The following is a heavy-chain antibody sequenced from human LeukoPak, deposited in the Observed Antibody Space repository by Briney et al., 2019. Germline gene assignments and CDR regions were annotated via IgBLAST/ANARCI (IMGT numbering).Heavy chain of an antibody. J-gene: IGHJ4*02. Sequence: GGSLRLSCAASGFTFSSYAMSWVRQAPGKGLEWVSAISGSGGSTYYADSVKGRFTISRDNSKNTLYLQMNSLRAEDTAVYYCAKDHTYYYDSSGSYHFDYWGQGTLVTLSS. D-gene: IGHD3-22*01. V-gene: IGHV3-23*01. CDR3: AKDHTYYYDSSGSYHFDY. CDR2: ISGSGGST. CDR1: GFTFSSYA.